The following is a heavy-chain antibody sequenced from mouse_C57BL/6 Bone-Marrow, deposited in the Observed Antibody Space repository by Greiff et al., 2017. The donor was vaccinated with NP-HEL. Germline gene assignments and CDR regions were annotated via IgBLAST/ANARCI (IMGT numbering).Heavy chain of an antibody. D-gene: IGHD3-2*02. V-gene: IGHV1-55*01. J-gene: IGHJ2*01. CDR1: GYTFTSYW. CDR2: IYPGSGST. CDR3: ARRQLRLLYFDY. Sequence: QVQLQQPGAELVKPGASVKMSCKASGYTFTSYWITWVKQRPGQGLEWIGDIYPGSGSTNYNEKFKSKATLTVDTSSSTAYMQLSSLTSEDSAVYYCARRQLRLLYFDYWGKGTTLTVSS.